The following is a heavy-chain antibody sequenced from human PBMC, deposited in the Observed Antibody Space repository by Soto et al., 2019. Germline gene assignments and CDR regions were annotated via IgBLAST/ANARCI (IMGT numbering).Heavy chain of an antibody. Sequence: SETLSLTCTVSGGSISSGGYYWSWIRQHPGKGLEWIGYIYYSGSTYYNPSLKSRVTISVDTSKSQFSLKLSSVTAADTAVYYCARDSSSFNWFDPWGQGTLVTVSS. CDR1: GGSISSGGYY. J-gene: IGHJ5*02. CDR2: IYYSGST. D-gene: IGHD6-13*01. CDR3: ARDSSSFNWFDP. V-gene: IGHV4-31*03.